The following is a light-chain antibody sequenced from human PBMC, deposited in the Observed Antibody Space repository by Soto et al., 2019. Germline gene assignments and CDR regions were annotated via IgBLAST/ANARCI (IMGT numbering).Light chain of an antibody. CDR3: QSYDNTLGGHVV. Sequence: QSVLTQPPSVSGAPGQRVTISCTGSRSNIGANFDVHWYQQLPGTAPKLLLSGTANRPSGVPDRFSGSKSGTSASLAITGLQAEDGADYYCQSYDNTLGGHVVFGGGTKVTVL. V-gene: IGLV1-40*01. CDR1: RSNIGANFD. CDR2: GTA. J-gene: IGLJ2*01.